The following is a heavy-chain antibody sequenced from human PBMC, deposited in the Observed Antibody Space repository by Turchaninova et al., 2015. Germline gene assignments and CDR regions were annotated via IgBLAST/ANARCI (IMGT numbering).Heavy chain of an antibody. V-gene: IGHV3-7*03. J-gene: IGHJ3*02. CDR3: RYSPLDAFDI. D-gene: IGHD2-15*01. CDR2: TSPDGSQR. CDR1: GFTFSHYW. Sequence: EVQMVESGGDLVQPGGSLGLACVASGFTFSHYWMNRVRQAPGNGLEWVANTSPDGSQRDYVDSVKGRFTISRDNAKNSLYLQMNNLRAEDTAVYYCRYSPLDAFDIWGQGTMVTVSS.